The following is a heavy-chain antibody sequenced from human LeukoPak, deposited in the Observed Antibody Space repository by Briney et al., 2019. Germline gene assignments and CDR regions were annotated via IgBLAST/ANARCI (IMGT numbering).Heavy chain of an antibody. V-gene: IGHV3-7*01. Sequence: GGSLRLSCATSGFSFNNDWMDWVRQAPGKGLEWVANINQDGSERNCLDSVKGRFTISRDNAQNSLYLQMNGLRVEDTAVYYCTRRLDEWGQGTLVTVSS. CDR1: GFSFNNDW. CDR3: TRRLDE. D-gene: IGHD3-16*01. J-gene: IGHJ4*02. CDR2: INQDGSER.